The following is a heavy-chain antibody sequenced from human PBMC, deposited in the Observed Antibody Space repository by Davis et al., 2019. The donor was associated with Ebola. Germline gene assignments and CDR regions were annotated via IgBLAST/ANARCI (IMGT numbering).Heavy chain of an antibody. J-gene: IGHJ2*01. CDR2: ISSSSSTI. CDR1: GFTFDDYA. CDR3: ASEGGEYYDYVWGSYRYGWYFDL. V-gene: IGHV3-48*02. D-gene: IGHD3-16*02. Sequence: GESLKISCAASGFTFDDYAMHWVRQAPGKGLEWVSYISSSSSTIYYADSVKGRFTISRDNAKNSLYLQMNSLRDEDTAVYYWASEGGEYYDYVWGSYRYGWYFDLWGRGTLVTVS.